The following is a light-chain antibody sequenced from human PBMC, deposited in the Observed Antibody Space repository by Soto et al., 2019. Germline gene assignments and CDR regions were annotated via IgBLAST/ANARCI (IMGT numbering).Light chain of an antibody. V-gene: IGLV1-47*01. CDR1: SSNIGSHY. J-gene: IGLJ2*01. CDR2: RNS. CDR3: PAWDYNLNGPG. Sequence: QSVLTQAPSASGTPGQRVTISCSGSSSNIGSHYVNWYQHLPGMAPKLLIYRNSQRPSGVPDRISGSKSGTSASLAISGLRCEDEADYYLPAWDYNLNGPGFGGGTKLPVL.